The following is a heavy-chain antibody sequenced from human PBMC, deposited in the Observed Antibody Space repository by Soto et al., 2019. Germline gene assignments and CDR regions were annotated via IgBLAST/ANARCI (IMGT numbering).Heavy chain of an antibody. D-gene: IGHD1-26*01. CDR2: IHSDGSST. V-gene: IGHV3-74*03. J-gene: IGHJ3*01. CDR3: ARGDRGAFDL. CDR1: GFTFSYYW. Sequence: EVQLVESGGGLVQPGESLRLSCAASGFTFSYYWMHWVRQAPGKGLVWVSRIHSDGSSTTYADSVKDRFTISRDNAMNTLYQQMNSLRAEDTAVYYCARGDRGAFDLWGQGTVLTVSS.